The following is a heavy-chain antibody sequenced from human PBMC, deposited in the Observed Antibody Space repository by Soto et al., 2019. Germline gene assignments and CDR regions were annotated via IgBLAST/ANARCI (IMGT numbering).Heavy chain of an antibody. D-gene: IGHD6-13*01. Sequence: QVQLQQWGAGLLKPSETLSLTCAVYGGSFSGYYWSWIRQPPGKGLEWIGEINHSGSTNYNPSLKSRVTISVDTSKNQFSLKLSSVTAAATAVYYCARVIAAAGTPRGWFDPWGQGTLVTVSS. CDR1: GGSFSGYY. V-gene: IGHV4-34*01. CDR3: ARVIAAAGTPRGWFDP. J-gene: IGHJ5*02. CDR2: INHSGST.